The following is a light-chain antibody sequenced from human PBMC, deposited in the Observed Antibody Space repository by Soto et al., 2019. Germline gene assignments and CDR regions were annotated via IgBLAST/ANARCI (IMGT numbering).Light chain of an antibody. CDR1: QSVNTY. CDR2: KAS. V-gene: IGKV1-5*03. Sequence: DIQMTQSPSTLYASVGDRVTITCRASQSVNTYLAWFQQRPGKAPKGLISKASTLESGAPSRFTGSGSGTEFALTITSLQPEDFATYYCQQYYSYPWTFGQGTKV. CDR3: QQYYSYPWT. J-gene: IGKJ1*01.